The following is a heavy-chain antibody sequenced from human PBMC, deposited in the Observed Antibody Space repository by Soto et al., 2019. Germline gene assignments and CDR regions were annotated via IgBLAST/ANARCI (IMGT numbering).Heavy chain of an antibody. CDR1: GGSVSSGSYY. D-gene: IGHD3-3*01. CDR2: IYYSGST. V-gene: IGHV4-61*01. CDR3: ARVCITIFGVVPNWFDP. Sequence: PSETLSLTCTVSGGSVSSGSYYWSWIRQPPGKGLEWIGYIYYSGSTNYNPSLKSRVTISVDTSKNQFSLKLSSVTAADTAVYYCARVCITIFGVVPNWFDPWGQGTLVTVSA. J-gene: IGHJ5*02.